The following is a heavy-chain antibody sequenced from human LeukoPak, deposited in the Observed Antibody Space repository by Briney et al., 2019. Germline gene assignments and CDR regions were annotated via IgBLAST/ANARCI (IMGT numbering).Heavy chain of an antibody. CDR3: ARSILGYCSGGSCYKHTNWFDP. CDR2: INPNSGGT. CDR1: GYTFTGYY. D-gene: IGHD2-15*01. V-gene: IGHV1-2*02. Sequence: ASVKVSCKASGYTFTGYYMQWVRQAPGQGLEWMGWINPNSGGTNYAQKFQGRVTMTRDTSISTAYMELSRLRSDDTAVYYCARSILGYCSGGSCYKHTNWFDPWGQGTLVTVSS. J-gene: IGHJ5*02.